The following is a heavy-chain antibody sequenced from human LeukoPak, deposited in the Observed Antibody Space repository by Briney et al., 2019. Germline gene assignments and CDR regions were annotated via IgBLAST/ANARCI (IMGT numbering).Heavy chain of an antibody. J-gene: IGHJ6*03. CDR2: TRNKANSYTT. V-gene: IGHV3-72*01. CDR3: AREGADYYYYMDV. D-gene: IGHD3-16*01. CDR1: GFTFSDHY. Sequence: GGSLRLSCAASGFTFSDHYMDWVRQAPGKGLEWVGRTRNKANSYTTEYAASVKGRFTISRDDSKNSLYLQMNSLKTEDTAVYYCAREGADYYYYMDVWGKGTTVTVSS.